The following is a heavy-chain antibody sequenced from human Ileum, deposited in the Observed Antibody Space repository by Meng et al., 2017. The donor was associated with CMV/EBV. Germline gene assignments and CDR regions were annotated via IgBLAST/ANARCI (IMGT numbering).Heavy chain of an antibody. J-gene: IGHJ4*02. CDR1: GFTFSSYW. V-gene: IGHV3-7*01. Sequence: GGSLRLSCAASGFTFSSYWMNWVRQAPGKGLEWVANINQDGSEKDYVDSVKGRFTISRDNAKSSLYLQMNSLRAEDTAVYYCARDEWGGSYRFDYWGQGTLVTVSS. CDR2: INQDGSEK. CDR3: ARDEWGGSYRFDY. D-gene: IGHD1-26*01.